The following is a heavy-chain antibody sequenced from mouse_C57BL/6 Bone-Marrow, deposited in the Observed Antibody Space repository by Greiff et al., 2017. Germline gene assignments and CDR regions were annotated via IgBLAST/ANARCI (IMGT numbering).Heavy chain of an antibody. CDR3: ARDYGGDY. CDR1: GFNIKDYY. CDR2: IDPEDGET. Sequence: VQLQQSGAELVKPGASVKLSCTASGFNIKDYYMHWVKQRTEQGLEWIGRIDPEDGETKYAPKFQSKATITADTSSNTAYLQLSSLTSEDTAVYYCARDYGGDYWGQGTTLTVSS. V-gene: IGHV14-2*01. J-gene: IGHJ2*01. D-gene: IGHD1-1*01.